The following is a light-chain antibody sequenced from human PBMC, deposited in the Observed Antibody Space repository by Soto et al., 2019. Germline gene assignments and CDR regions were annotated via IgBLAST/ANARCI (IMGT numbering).Light chain of an antibody. Sequence: QSALTQPASMSGSPGQSITISCTGSSTDVGGYNSVSWYQQHPGKAPKLMIYDVTNRPSGVSDRFSGSKSGNTASLTISGRQAEDEADYYCCSYTNINTNVFGSGTKLTVL. CDR1: STDVGGYNS. J-gene: IGLJ1*01. CDR2: DVT. CDR3: CSYTNINTNV. V-gene: IGLV2-14*03.